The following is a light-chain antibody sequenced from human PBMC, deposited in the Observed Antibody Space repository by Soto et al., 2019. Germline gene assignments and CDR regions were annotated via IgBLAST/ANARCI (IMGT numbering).Light chain of an antibody. CDR3: YSYSLFRTWV. CDR2: EVS. J-gene: IGLJ3*02. V-gene: IGLV2-14*01. CDR1: NSDVGGYNY. Sequence: QSALTQPASVSGSPGQSITISCTGTNSDVGGYNYVSWYQQHPGKAPKLMIYEVSTRPSGVSFRFSGSKSGNTASLTISGLQAEDEADYYCYSYSLFRTWVFGGGTKLTVL.